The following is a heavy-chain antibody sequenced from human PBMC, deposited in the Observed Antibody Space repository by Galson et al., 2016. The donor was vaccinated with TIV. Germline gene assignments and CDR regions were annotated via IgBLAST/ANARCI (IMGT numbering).Heavy chain of an antibody. CDR3: AKTTRSSGWSDYLDY. V-gene: IGHV3-11*04. Sequence: SLRLSCAASGFTFSDYYMTWIRQAPGKGLEWVSCISSSSTTIFYADSVRGRFTVSRVNAANSLYLHMSSLRAADTAVYYCAKTTRSSGWSDYLDYWGQGTLVTVSS. CDR1: GFTFSDYY. CDR2: ISSSSTTI. J-gene: IGHJ4*02. D-gene: IGHD3-22*01.